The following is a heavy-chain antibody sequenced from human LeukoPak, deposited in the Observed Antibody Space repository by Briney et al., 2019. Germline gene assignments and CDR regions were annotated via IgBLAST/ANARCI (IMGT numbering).Heavy chain of an antibody. CDR1: GYTFTGYY. J-gene: IGHJ4*02. CDR2: INPNSGGT. Sequence: ASVKASCKASGYTFTGYYMHWVRQAPGQGLEWMGWINPNSGGTNYAHNFQGRVTLTRDTSISTAYMELSRLRSDDTAVYYCARDKSWDYWGQGTLVTVSS. CDR3: ARDKSWDY. V-gene: IGHV1-2*07.